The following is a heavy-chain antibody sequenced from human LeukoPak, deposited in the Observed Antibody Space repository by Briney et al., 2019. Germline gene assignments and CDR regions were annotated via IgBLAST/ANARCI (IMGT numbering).Heavy chain of an antibody. CDR3: ARGAGYGTYDY. J-gene: IGHJ4*02. Sequence: PGGSLRLSCAASGFTFSTYVMSWVRHAPGRGLEWVSDISDGGGSTSYADSVKGRLTISRDNSKNTLSLQMNSLRVEDTSVYYCARGAGYGTYDYWGQGTLVTVSS. CDR2: ISDGGGST. D-gene: IGHD2-15*01. CDR1: GFTFSTYV. V-gene: IGHV3-23*01.